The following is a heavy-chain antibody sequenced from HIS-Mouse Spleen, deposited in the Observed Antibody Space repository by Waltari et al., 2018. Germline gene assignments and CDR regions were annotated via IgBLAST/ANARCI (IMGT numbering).Heavy chain of an antibody. CDR3: TRDIAARGAFDI. J-gene: IGHJ3*02. V-gene: IGHV3-49*03. CDR2: IRSKAYGGTT. D-gene: IGHD6-6*01. Sequence: EVQLVESGGGLVQPGRSLRLSCTASGFTFGYYAMSWFRPAPGKGLEWVGFIRSKAYGGTTEYAASVKGRFTISRDDSKSIAYLQMNSLKTEDTAVYYCTRDIAARGAFDIWGQGTMVTVSS. CDR1: GFTFGYYA.